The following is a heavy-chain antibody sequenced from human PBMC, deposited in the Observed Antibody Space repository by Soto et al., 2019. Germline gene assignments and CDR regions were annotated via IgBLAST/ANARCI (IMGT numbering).Heavy chain of an antibody. CDR2: IYYSGST. Sequence: SETLSLTCTVSGGSISSYYWIWIRQPPGKGLEWIGYIYYSGSTNYNPSLKSRVTISVDTSKNQFSLKLSSVTAADTAVYYCARDEYSSGWPGGYYYGMDVWGQGTTVTVSS. D-gene: IGHD6-19*01. CDR1: GGSISSYY. J-gene: IGHJ6*02. V-gene: IGHV4-59*01. CDR3: ARDEYSSGWPGGYYYGMDV.